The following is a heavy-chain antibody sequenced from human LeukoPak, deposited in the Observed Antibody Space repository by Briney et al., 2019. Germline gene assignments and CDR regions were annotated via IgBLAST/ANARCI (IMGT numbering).Heavy chain of an antibody. CDR2: ISGSGGCT. Sequence: GGSLRLSCAASGFTFSSYAMSWVRQAPGKGLEWVSAISGSGGCTYYADSVKGRFTISRDNSKNTLYLQMNSLRAEDTAVYYCAKVGGYSYGQIGHFDYWGQGTLVTVSS. J-gene: IGHJ4*02. CDR3: AKVGGYSYGQIGHFDY. V-gene: IGHV3-23*01. CDR1: GFTFSSYA. D-gene: IGHD5-18*01.